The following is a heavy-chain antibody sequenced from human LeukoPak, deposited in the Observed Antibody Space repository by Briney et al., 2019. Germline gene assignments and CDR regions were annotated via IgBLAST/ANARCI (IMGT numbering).Heavy chain of an antibody. J-gene: IGHJ4*02. CDR3: ARDERMITFGGVIVIPFDY. V-gene: IGHV4-59*12. CDR1: GGSISSYY. CDR2: IYYSGST. Sequence: SETLSLTCTVSGGSISSYYWSWIRQPPGKGLEWIGYIYYSGSTNYNPSLKSRVTISVDTSKNQFSLKLSSVTAADTAVYYCARDERMITFGGVIVIPFDYWGQGTLVTVSS. D-gene: IGHD3-16*02.